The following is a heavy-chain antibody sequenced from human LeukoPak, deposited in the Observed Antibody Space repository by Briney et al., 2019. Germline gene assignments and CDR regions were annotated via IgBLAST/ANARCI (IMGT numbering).Heavy chain of an antibody. CDR2: IYSGGST. CDR3: APGAGLDAFDI. J-gene: IGHJ3*02. CDR1: AFIFSGHW. D-gene: IGHD3/OR15-3a*01. Sequence: GGSLRLSCEGSAFIFSGHWMNWVRQAPGKGLEWVSVIYSGGSTYYADSVKGRFTISRDNSKNTLYLQMNSLRAEDTAVYYCAPGAGLDAFDIWGQGTMVTVSS. V-gene: IGHV3-53*01.